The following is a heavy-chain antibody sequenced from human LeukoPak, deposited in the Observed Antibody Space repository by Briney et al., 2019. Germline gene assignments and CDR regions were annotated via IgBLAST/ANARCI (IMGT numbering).Heavy chain of an antibody. CDR1: GFTFSSYS. CDR2: ISSSSSTI. CDR3: ARVMMRYSSSWYGPLRNYYYYMDV. Sequence: PGGSLRLSCAASGFTFSSYSMNWVRQAPGKGLEWVSYISSSSSTIYYADSVKGRFTISRDNAKNSLYLQMNSLRAEDTAVYYCARVMMRYSSSWYGPLRNYYYYMDVWGKGTTVTVSS. V-gene: IGHV3-48*01. J-gene: IGHJ6*03. D-gene: IGHD6-13*01.